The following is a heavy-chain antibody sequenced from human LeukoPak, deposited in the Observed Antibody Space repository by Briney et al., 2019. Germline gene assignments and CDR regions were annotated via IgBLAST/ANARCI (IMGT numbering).Heavy chain of an antibody. Sequence: PGEFLKISCKGSGYIFSTYWIGWVRQMPGKGLEWMGIIYPGDSDTRYSPSFQGQVTISADKSISTAFLHWSSLKASDTAMYYCARPGYCSTTSCSAIDYWGQGTLVTVSS. V-gene: IGHV5-51*01. CDR2: IYPGDSDT. J-gene: IGHJ4*02. CDR3: ARPGYCSTTSCSAIDY. D-gene: IGHD2-2*01. CDR1: GYIFSTYW.